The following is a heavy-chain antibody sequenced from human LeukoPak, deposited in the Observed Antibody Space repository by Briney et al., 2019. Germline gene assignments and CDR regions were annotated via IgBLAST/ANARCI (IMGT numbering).Heavy chain of an antibody. V-gene: IGHV5-51*01. D-gene: IGHD5-12*01. Sequence: GESLKISCKGSGYIFTNSWIGWVRQMPGKGLEWMGIIFPGDSDTRYSPSFQGRVTISADKSISTAYLQWSSLKASDTAMYYCARVWCSGYEFGYWGQGTLVTVSS. J-gene: IGHJ4*02. CDR3: ARVWCSGYEFGY. CDR2: IFPGDSDT. CDR1: GYIFTNSW.